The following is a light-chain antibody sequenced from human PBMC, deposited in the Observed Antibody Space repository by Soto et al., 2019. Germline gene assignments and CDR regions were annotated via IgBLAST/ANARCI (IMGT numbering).Light chain of an antibody. J-gene: IGKJ1*01. Sequence: EILLTQSPGTLSLSPGERATLSCRASQSVSSSYLAWYQQKPGQAPRLLIYGASNRATGIPDRLSGSGSGTDFTLTISRLEPEDFAVYYCQQCGSSTWTFGQGTQVDIK. CDR2: GAS. CDR3: QQCGSSTWT. V-gene: IGKV3-20*01. CDR1: QSVSSSY.